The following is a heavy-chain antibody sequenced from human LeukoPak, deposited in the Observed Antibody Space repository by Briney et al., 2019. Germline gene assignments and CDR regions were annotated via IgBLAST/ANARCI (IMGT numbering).Heavy chain of an antibody. CDR1: GGSFSGYY. J-gene: IGHJ5*02. CDR3: ARGLRGYYGSVSWFDP. D-gene: IGHD3-10*01. CDR2: INHSGST. Sequence: SETLSLTCAVYGGSFSGYYRSWIRQPPGKGLEWIGEINHSGSTNYNPSLKSRVTISVDTSKSQFSLKLSSVTAADTAVYYCARGLRGYYGSVSWFDPWGQGTLVTVSS. V-gene: IGHV4-34*01.